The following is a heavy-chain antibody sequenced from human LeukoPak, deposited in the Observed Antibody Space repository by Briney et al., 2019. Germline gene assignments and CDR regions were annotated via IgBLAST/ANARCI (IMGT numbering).Heavy chain of an antibody. V-gene: IGHV3-7*01. CDR3: ARGHPHGWELYLDY. J-gene: IGHJ4*02. Sequence: SGGALRLSCAASGFTFGTYWMSWLRQAPGKGLEWVANSNQDGGEKYYVDSVKGRFTVSRDNSKNTLYLQMNSLRVEDTAVYYCARGHPHGWELYLDYWGQGTLVTVSS. D-gene: IGHD1-26*01. CDR2: SNQDGGEK. CDR1: GFTFGTYW.